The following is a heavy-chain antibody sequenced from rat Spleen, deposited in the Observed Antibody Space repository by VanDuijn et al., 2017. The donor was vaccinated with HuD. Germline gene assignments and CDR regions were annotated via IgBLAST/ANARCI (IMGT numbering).Heavy chain of an antibody. Sequence: EVQLVESGGGLVQPGRSLKLSCAASGFTFSNYDMAWVRQAPTKGLEWIASISTGGGSTYYGDSVKGRFTISRDNAKSTLYLQMNSLRSEDTATYYCARPMVFDYWGQGVMVTVSS. CDR1: GFTFSNYD. V-gene: IGHV5-25*01. D-gene: IGHD1-12*02. J-gene: IGHJ2*01. CDR3: ARPMVFDY. CDR2: ISTGGGST.